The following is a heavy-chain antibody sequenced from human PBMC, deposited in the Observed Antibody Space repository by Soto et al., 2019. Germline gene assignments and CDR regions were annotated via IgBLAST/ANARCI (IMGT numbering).Heavy chain of an antibody. CDR3: ERSVHYYYDSSGYYT. J-gene: IGHJ5*02. Sequence: TLSLTCTVSGVSISSGGYYWSWIRQHPGKGLEWIGYIYYSGSTYYNPSLKSRVTISVDTSKNQFSLKLSSVTAADTAVYYCERSVHYYYDSSGYYTWGQGTLVTVSS. CDR1: GVSISSGGYY. CDR2: IYYSGST. D-gene: IGHD3-22*01. V-gene: IGHV4-31*03.